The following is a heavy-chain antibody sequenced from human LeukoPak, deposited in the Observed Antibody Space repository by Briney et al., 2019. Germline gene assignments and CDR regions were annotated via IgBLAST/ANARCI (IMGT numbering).Heavy chain of an antibody. CDR3: ARAQSVFYDSSRPYGMDV. D-gene: IGHD3-22*01. V-gene: IGHV1-69*13. Sequence: ASVKVSCKASGGTFSSYAISWVRQAPGQGLEWMGGIIPIFGTANYAQKFQSRVTITADESTSTAYMELSSLRSEDTAVYYCARAQSVFYDSSRPYGMDVWGQGTTVTVSS. CDR1: GGTFSSYA. J-gene: IGHJ6*02. CDR2: IIPIFGTA.